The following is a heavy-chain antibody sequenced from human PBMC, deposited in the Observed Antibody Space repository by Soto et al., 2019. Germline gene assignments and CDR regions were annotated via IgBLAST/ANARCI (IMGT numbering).Heavy chain of an antibody. Sequence: GGSLRLSCAASGFTFSSYAMSWVRQAPGKGLEWVSAISGSGGSTYYADSVKGRFTISRDNSKNTLYLQMNSLRAEDTAVYYCARDKGVVVYPTYYYGMDVWGQGTTVTVSS. CDR2: ISGSGGST. CDR3: ARDKGVVVYPTYYYGMDV. V-gene: IGHV3-23*01. J-gene: IGHJ6*02. CDR1: GFTFSSYA. D-gene: IGHD2-15*01.